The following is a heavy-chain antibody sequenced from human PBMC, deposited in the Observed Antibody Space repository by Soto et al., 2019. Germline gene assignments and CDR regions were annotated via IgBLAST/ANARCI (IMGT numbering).Heavy chain of an antibody. CDR3: ARAPDTSPVLSGPYYYYGMDV. V-gene: IGHV1-2*04. Sequence: ASVKVSCKASGYTFTGYYMHWVRQAPGQGLEWMGWINPNSGGTNYAQKFQGWVTMTRDTSISTAYMELSRLRSDDTAVYYCARAPDTSPVLSGPYYYYGMDVWGQGTTVTVSS. CDR2: INPNSGGT. CDR1: GYTFTGYY. J-gene: IGHJ6*02. D-gene: IGHD2-2*01.